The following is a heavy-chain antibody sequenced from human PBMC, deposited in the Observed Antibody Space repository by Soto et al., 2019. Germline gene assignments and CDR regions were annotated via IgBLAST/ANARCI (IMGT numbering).Heavy chain of an antibody. D-gene: IGHD2-15*01. J-gene: IGHJ4*02. CDR3: ARSWIPGEKGGNPRGIDY. Sequence: QVQLVQSGAEVKKPGSSVKVSCKASGGTFSSYAISWVRQAPGQGLEWMGGIIPIFGTANYAQKFQGRVTITADESTSTAYMGLSSLRSEDTAVYYCARSWIPGEKGGNPRGIDYWGQGTLVTVSS. V-gene: IGHV1-69*01. CDR1: GGTFSSYA. CDR2: IIPIFGTA.